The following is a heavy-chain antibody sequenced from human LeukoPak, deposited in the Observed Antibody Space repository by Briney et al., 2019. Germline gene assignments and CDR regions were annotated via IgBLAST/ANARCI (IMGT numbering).Heavy chain of an antibody. Sequence: SETLSLTCTVSGGSISSGGYYWSWIRQPPGKGLEWIGYIYYSGSTNYNPSLKSRVTISVDTSKNQFSLKLSSVTAADTAVYYCAREGKGGGFDYWGQGTLVTVSS. CDR2: IYYSGST. J-gene: IGHJ4*02. CDR3: AREGKGGGFDY. CDR1: GGSISSGGYY. V-gene: IGHV4-61*08. D-gene: IGHD3-16*01.